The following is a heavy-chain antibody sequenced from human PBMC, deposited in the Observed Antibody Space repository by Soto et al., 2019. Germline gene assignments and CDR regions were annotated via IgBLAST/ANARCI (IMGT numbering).Heavy chain of an antibody. D-gene: IGHD1-26*01. Sequence: WGSLRLSCAASGFTFSSYAMSWVRQAPGKGLEWVSAVSGSGGSTYYADSVKGRFTISRDNSKNTLYLQMNSLRAEDTAVYYCAKDAHSGRTGLLRYWGQGPLVTVSS. CDR1: GFTFSSYA. CDR2: VSGSGGST. V-gene: IGHV3-23*01. J-gene: IGHJ4*02. CDR3: AKDAHSGRTGLLRY.